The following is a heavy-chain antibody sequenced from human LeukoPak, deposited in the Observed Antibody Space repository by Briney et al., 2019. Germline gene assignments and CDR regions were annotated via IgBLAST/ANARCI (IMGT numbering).Heavy chain of an antibody. CDR3: ARQLRWNQYYFDY. CDR2: IIPILGIA. CDR1: GGTFSSYA. V-gene: IGHV1-69*04. D-gene: IGHD4-23*01. Sequence: SVKVSCKASGGTFSSYAISWVRQAPGQGLEWMGRIIPILGIANYAQKFQGRVTITADKSTSTAYMELSSLRSDDTAVYYCARQLRWNQYYFDYWGQGTLVTVSS. J-gene: IGHJ4*02.